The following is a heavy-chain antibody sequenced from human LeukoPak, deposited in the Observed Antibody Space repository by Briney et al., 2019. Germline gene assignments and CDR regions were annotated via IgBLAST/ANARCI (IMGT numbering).Heavy chain of an antibody. CDR2: INHSGST. CDR1: GGSFSGYY. V-gene: IGHV4-34*01. D-gene: IGHD2-2*01. CDR3: ARGGGSCSSTSCLYNWFDP. Sequence: SETLSLTCAVYGGSFSGYYWSWIRQPPGKGLEWIGEINHSGSTNYNPSLKSRVTISVDTSKNQFSLKLSSVTAADTAVYYCARGGGSCSSTSCLYNWFDPWGQGTLVTVPS. J-gene: IGHJ5*02.